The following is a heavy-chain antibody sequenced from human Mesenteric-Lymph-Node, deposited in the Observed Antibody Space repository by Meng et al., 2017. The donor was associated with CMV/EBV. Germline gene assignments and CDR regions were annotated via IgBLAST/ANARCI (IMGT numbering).Heavy chain of an antibody. V-gene: IGHV1-46*01. CDR2: INPSGGST. CDR3: AYSYNWNWHWFDP. J-gene: IGHJ5*02. CDR1: GYTFTSYY. D-gene: IGHD1-7*01. Sequence: KASGYTFTSYYMHWVRQAPGQGLEWMGIINPSGGSTSYAQKFQGRVTMTRDTSTSTVYMELSSLRSEDTAVYYCAYSYNWNWHWFDPWGQGTLVTVSS.